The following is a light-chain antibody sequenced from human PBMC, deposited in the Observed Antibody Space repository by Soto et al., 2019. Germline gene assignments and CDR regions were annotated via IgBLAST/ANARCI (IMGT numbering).Light chain of an antibody. CDR2: EAY. J-gene: IGKJ1*01. CDR1: QSISSW. V-gene: IGKV1-5*01. CDR3: QQYSSYWT. Sequence: DIQMTQSPSTLSASVGDRVTITCRASQSISSWLAWYRQKPGKAPKLLTYEAYNSESGVPSRFSGSGSGTEFTLTISSLQPDDFATYYCQQYSSYWTFGQGTKVDIK.